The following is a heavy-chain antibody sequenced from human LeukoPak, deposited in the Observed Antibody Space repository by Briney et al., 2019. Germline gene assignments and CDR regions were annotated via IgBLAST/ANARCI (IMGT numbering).Heavy chain of an antibody. CDR1: GFTFSSYS. CDR2: ISSSSSYI. Sequence: PGGSLRLSCAASGFTFSSYSMNWVRQAPGKGLEWVSSISSSSSYIYYADSVKGRFTISRDNAKNSLYLQMNSLRAEDTAVYYCAREATVTTLIGYYYMDVWGKGTTVTVSS. V-gene: IGHV3-21*01. D-gene: IGHD4-11*01. CDR3: AREATVTTLIGYYYMDV. J-gene: IGHJ6*03.